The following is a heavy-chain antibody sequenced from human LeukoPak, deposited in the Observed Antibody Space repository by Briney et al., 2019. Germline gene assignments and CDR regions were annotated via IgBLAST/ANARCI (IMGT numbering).Heavy chain of an antibody. Sequence: GASLQISCKASGYAFTNYWIAWVRRMPGKGLEWMGIIYPGDSDTRYSPSFQGQVTISADKSISTAYLQWSSLKASDTAMYYCARTVEMATIGAFDIWGQGTMVTVSS. CDR2: IYPGDSDT. CDR1: GYAFTNYW. CDR3: ARTVEMATIGAFDI. D-gene: IGHD5-24*01. V-gene: IGHV5-51*01. J-gene: IGHJ3*02.